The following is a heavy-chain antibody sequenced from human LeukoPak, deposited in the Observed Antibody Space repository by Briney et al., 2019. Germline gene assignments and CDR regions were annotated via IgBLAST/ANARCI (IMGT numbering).Heavy chain of an antibody. CDR2: ISGSGDST. Sequence: GGTLRLSCAASGFTFSSYGMSWVRQAPGKGLEWVSAISGSGDSTYCANSVKGRFTISRDNSKNTLYLQMNSLRAEDTAVYYCAKDKWWFGEYDAFDIWGQGTMVTVSS. CDR1: GFTFSSYG. D-gene: IGHD3-10*01. CDR3: AKDKWWFGEYDAFDI. J-gene: IGHJ3*02. V-gene: IGHV3-23*01.